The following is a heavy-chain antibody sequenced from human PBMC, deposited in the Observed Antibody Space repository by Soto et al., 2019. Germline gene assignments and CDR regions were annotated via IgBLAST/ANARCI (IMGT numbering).Heavy chain of an antibody. Sequence: ASVKVSCKASGYTFTSYAISWVRQAPGQGLEWMGWISAYNGNTNYAQKLQGRDTMTTDTSTSTAYMELRSLRSDDTAVYYCARAQWLVDAFDIWGQGTMVTVSS. V-gene: IGHV1-18*01. D-gene: IGHD6-19*01. J-gene: IGHJ3*02. CDR2: ISAYNGNT. CDR1: GYTFTSYA. CDR3: ARAQWLVDAFDI.